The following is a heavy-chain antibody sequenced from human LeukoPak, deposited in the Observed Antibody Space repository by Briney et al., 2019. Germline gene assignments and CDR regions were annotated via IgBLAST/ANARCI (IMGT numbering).Heavy chain of an antibody. V-gene: IGHV4-59*01. CDR3: ARGAMATTPFFDY. CDR1: GGSINSYY. J-gene: IGHJ4*02. D-gene: IGHD5-24*01. Sequence: PSETLSLTCTVSGGSINSYYWSWIRQPPGKGLEWIGYISYTGSTNFNPSLKSRVTMSLDTSRNQFSLKLTSLTAADTAVYYCARGAMATTPFFDYWGQGTLVTVSS. CDR2: ISYTGST.